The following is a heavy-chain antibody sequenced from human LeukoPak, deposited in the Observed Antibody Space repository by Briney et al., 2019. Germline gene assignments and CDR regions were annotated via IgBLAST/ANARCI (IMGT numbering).Heavy chain of an antibody. CDR3: ARLGIGVVPSAMLGDYYFDY. CDR2: IYYSGST. J-gene: IGHJ4*02. D-gene: IGHD2-2*01. Sequence: SETLSLTCTVSGGSISSYYWSWNRQPPGKGLEWIGYIYYSGSTKYNPSLKSRVTISVDTSKNQFSLKLTSVTAADTAVYCCARLGIGVVPSAMLGDYYFDYWGQGTLVTVSS. V-gene: IGHV4-59*08. CDR1: GGSISSYY.